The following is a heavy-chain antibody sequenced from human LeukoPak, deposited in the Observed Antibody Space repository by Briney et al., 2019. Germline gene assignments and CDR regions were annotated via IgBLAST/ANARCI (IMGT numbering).Heavy chain of an antibody. CDR1: GYTFTVNH. J-gene: IGHJ2*01. CDR2: NDHNSCGK. CDR3: VREADIVSFDL. V-gene: IGHV1-2*02. Sequence: ASVKVSCKSSGYTFTVNHVHWVRPAAGQGLEWMGWNDHNSCGKKYPQKFQDRVAMNSDTSIRTAYMELTGLSEDDAHVYFFVREADIVSFDLWGRGTLVTVSS. D-gene: IGHD3-16*02.